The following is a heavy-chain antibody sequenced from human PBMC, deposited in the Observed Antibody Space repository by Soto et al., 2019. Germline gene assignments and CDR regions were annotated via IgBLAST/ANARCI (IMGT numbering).Heavy chain of an antibody. J-gene: IGHJ5*02. D-gene: IGHD3-3*01. CDR2: INHSGST. CDR1: VGSCSGYY. CDR3: ARGRSGYDFGSGYYMLANWFDP. V-gene: IGHV4-34*01. Sequence: SETLSLTCAVHVGSCSGYYWSWIRQPPGKGLEWIGEINHSGSTNYNPSLKSRVTISVDTSKNQFSLKLSSVTAADTAVYYCARGRSGYDFGSGYYMLANWFDPWGQGTLVTVSS.